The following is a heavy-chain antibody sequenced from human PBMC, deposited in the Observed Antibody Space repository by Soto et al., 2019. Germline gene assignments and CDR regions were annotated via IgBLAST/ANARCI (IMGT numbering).Heavy chain of an antibody. CDR1: GFTFSSYW. Sequence: GGSLRLSCAASGFTFSSYWMSWVRQAPGKGLEWVANIKQDGSEKYYVDSVKGRFTISRDNAKNSLYLQMNSLRAEDTAVYYCARDPNIVLVPAALRSYYYYYGMDVWGQGTSVTLSS. J-gene: IGHJ6*02. D-gene: IGHD2-2*01. CDR2: IKQDGSEK. CDR3: ARDPNIVLVPAALRSYYYYYGMDV. V-gene: IGHV3-7*01.